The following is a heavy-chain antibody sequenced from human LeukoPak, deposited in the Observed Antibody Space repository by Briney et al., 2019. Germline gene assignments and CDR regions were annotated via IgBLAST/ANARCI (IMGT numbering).Heavy chain of an antibody. CDR1: GYSFTSYW. V-gene: IGHV5-51*01. CDR2: IYPGDSDT. CDR3: ARRGYCSSTSCYPLDY. Sequence: GESLKISCKGSGYSFTSYWIGWARQMPGKGLEWMGIIYPGDSDTRYSPSFQGQVTISADKSISTAYLQWSSLKASDNAMYYCARRGYCSSTSCYPLDYWGQGTLVTVSS. J-gene: IGHJ4*02. D-gene: IGHD2-2*01.